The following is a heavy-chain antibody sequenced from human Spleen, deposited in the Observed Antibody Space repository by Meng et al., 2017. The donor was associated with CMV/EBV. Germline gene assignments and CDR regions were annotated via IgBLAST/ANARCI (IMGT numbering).Heavy chain of an antibody. D-gene: IGHD2-2*02. Sequence: GGSLRLSCAASGFTVSSNYMSWVRQAPGKGLEWVSAISGSGGSTYYADSVKGRFTISRDNSKNTLYLQMNSLRAEDTAVYYCAKMGVGFGYCSSTSCYTGSDYWGQGTLVTVSS. CDR2: ISGSGGST. CDR1: GFTVSSNY. J-gene: IGHJ4*02. V-gene: IGHV3-23*01. CDR3: AKMGVGFGYCSSTSCYTGSDY.